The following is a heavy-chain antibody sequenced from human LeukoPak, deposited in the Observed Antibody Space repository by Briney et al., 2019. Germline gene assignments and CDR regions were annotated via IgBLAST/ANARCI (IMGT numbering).Heavy chain of an antibody. CDR2: IYWNDDK. Sequence: SGPTLVKPTQTLTLTCTFSGFSLSTSGVGVGWIRQPPGKALEWLALIYWNDDKRYSPSLKSRLTITKDTSKNQVVLTMTNMDPVDTATYYCARFITTVRGVIQRDFDYWGQGTLVTVSS. J-gene: IGHJ4*02. CDR3: ARFITTVRGVIQRDFDY. V-gene: IGHV2-5*01. D-gene: IGHD3-10*01. CDR1: GFSLSTSGVG.